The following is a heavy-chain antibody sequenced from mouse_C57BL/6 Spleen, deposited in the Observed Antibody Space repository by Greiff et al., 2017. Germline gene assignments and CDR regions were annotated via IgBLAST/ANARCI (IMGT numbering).Heavy chain of an antibody. CDR2: IDPETGGT. Sequence: QVQLQQSGAELVRPGASVTLSCKASGYTFTDYEMHWVKQTPVHGLEWIGAIDPETGGTAYNQKFKGKAILTADKSSSTAYMELRSLTSEDSAVYYCTRPPFLSYWGQGTLVTVSA. CDR3: TRPPFLSY. CDR1: GYTFTDYE. J-gene: IGHJ3*01. V-gene: IGHV1-15*01.